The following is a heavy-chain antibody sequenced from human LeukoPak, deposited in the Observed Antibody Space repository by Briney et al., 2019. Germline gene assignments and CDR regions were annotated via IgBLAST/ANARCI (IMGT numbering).Heavy chain of an antibody. D-gene: IGHD3-22*01. CDR2: ISSSSNYI. CDR3: AKGNYYDSRDFDY. J-gene: IGHJ4*02. V-gene: IGHV3-21*01. Sequence: PGGSLRLSCAASGFTFSIYSMNWVRQAPGKGLEWVSSISSSSNYIYYADSVKGRFTISRDNSKNTLYLQMNSLRAEDTAVYYCAKGNYYDSRDFDYWGQGTLVTVSS. CDR1: GFTFSIYS.